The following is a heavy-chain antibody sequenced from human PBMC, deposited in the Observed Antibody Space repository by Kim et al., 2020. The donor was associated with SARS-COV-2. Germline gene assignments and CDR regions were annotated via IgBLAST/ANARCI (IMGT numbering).Heavy chain of an antibody. V-gene: IGHV4-61*01. CDR1: GGSVSSGSYY. Sequence: SETLSLTCTVSGGSVSSGSYYWSWIRQPPGKGLEWIGYIYYSGSTNYNPSLKSRVTISVDTSKNQFSLKLSSVTAADTAVYYCARVGELLHAFDIWGQGTMVTVSS. CDR2: IYYSGST. D-gene: IGHD1-26*01. J-gene: IGHJ3*02. CDR3: ARVGELLHAFDI.